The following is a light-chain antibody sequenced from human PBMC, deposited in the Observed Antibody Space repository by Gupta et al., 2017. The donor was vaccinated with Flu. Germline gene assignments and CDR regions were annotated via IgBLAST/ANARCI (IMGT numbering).Light chain of an antibody. V-gene: IGKV3-11*01. CDR3: QQRSNWPRT. J-gene: IGKJ3*01. Sequence: EIVLTSSPATLSFSRGERATLSCRASPSVSSYLAWYQQKPGQAPRLLIYDASNRATGIPARFSGSGSGTDFTLTISSLEPEDFAVYYCQQRSNWPRTFGPGTKVDIK. CDR1: PSVSSY. CDR2: DAS.